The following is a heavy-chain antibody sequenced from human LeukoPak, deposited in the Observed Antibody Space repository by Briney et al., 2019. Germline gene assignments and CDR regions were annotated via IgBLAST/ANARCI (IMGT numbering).Heavy chain of an antibody. Sequence: GGSLRLSCAASGFTFSSYEMNWVRQAPGKGLEWVSYISSSGSTIYYADSVKGRFTISRDNAKNSLYLQMNSLRAEDTAVYYCARVIVFRGYMDVWGKGTTVTVSS. CDR3: ARVIVFRGYMDV. D-gene: IGHD1-26*01. CDR1: GFTFSSYE. J-gene: IGHJ6*03. V-gene: IGHV3-48*03. CDR2: ISSSGSTI.